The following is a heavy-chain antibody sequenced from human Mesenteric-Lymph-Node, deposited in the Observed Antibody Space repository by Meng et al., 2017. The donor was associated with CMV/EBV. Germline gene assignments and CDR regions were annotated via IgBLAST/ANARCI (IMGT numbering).Heavy chain of an antibody. CDR3: ARNSALLVTNFDY. CDR2: IYYSGSTY. CDR1: GGSISSSSYY. J-gene: IGHJ4*02. V-gene: IGHV4-39*01. Sequence: QLKLQESGPGLVKPSETLSPASTFSGGSISSSSYYWGWIRQPPGKGLEWTRYIYYSGSTYYYNPSLKTRVTISVDTSKNQFSLKLSSVTAADTAVYYCARNSALLVTNFDYWGQGTLVTVSS. D-gene: IGHD5-18*01.